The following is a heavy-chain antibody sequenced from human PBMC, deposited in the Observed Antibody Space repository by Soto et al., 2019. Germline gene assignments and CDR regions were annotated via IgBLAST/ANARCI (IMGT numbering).Heavy chain of an antibody. CDR1: GFTFSSYW. V-gene: IGHV3-7*04. CDR3: VRPARTGPPGFGP. CDR2: IKQDGSEK. D-gene: IGHD1-1*01. J-gene: IGHJ5*02. Sequence: EVQLVESGGGLVQPGGSLRLSCAASGFTFSSYWMSWVRQAPGKGLEWVANIKQDGSEKYYVDSVKGRFTISRDNAKNSLSLQMNSLRAEETAVYYCVRPARTGPPGFGPWCHGTVVTVSS.